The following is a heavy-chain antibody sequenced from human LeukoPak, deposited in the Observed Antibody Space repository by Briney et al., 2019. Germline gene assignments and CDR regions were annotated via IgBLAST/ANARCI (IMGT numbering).Heavy chain of an antibody. CDR2: ISAYNGNT. D-gene: IGHD5-12*01. V-gene: IGHV1-18*01. Sequence: ASVKVSCKASGYTFTSYGISWVRQAPGQGLEWMGWISAYNGNTNYAQKFQGRVTITRDTSASTAYMELSSLRSEDTAVYSCARGVATNRYYFDYWGQGTLVTVSS. CDR3: ARGVATNRYYFDY. J-gene: IGHJ4*02. CDR1: GYTFTSYG.